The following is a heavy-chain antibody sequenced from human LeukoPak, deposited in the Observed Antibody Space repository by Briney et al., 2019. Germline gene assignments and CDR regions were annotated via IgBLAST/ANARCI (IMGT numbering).Heavy chain of an antibody. CDR2: IYSGGST. CDR3: AKSFNIVVVPAAANAFDI. Sequence: PGGSLRLSCAASGFIVGSNYMSWVRQAPGKGLEWVSVIYSGGSTYYADSVKGRFIISRDNSKNTLYLQMNSLRAEDTAVYYCAKSFNIVVVPAAANAFDIWGQGTMVTVSS. V-gene: IGHV3-53*01. J-gene: IGHJ3*02. D-gene: IGHD2-2*01. CDR1: GFIVGSNY.